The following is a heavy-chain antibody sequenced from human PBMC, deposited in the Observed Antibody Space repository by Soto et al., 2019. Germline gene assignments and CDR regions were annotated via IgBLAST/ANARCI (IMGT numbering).Heavy chain of an antibody. Sequence: GGALRLSCAASGFTFSSYAMSSVRQAPGKGLEWVSAISGSGGSTYYADSVKGRFTISRDNSKNTLYLQMNSLRAEDTAVYYCTKGAQWNINRGKNNWFDPWGQGTLVNVSS. D-gene: IGHD1-1*01. CDR2: ISGSGGST. CDR3: TKGAQWNINRGKNNWFDP. V-gene: IGHV3-23*01. CDR1: GFTFSSYA. J-gene: IGHJ5*02.